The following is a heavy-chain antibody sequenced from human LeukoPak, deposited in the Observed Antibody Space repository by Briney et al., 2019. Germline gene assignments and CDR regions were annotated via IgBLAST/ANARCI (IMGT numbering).Heavy chain of an antibody. V-gene: IGHV4-4*07. CDR1: GGSISSYY. CDR2: IYTSGST. CDR3: ARARGSQQLAPYYYYYYMDV. Sequence: PSETLSLTCTVSGGSISSYYWSWIRQPAGKGLEWIGRIYTSGSTNYNPSLKSRVTMSVDTSKNQFSLKLSSVTAADTAVYYCARARGSQQLAPYYYYYYMDVWGKGTTVTVSS. J-gene: IGHJ6*03. D-gene: IGHD6-13*01.